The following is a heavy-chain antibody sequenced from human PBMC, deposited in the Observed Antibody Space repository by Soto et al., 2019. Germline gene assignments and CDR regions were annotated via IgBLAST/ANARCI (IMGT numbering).Heavy chain of an antibody. CDR3: ARKSAAGYGMDV. CDR1: GDSISSGGYS. Sequence: SETLSLTCAVSGDSISSGGYSWSWIRQPPGKGLEWIGYMYHSGGAYYNPSLKSRVTISVDRSKNQFSLKLTSVTAADTAVYYCARKSAAGYGMDVWGQGTTITVSS. J-gene: IGHJ6*02. D-gene: IGHD6-13*01. V-gene: IGHV4-30-2*01. CDR2: MYHSGGA.